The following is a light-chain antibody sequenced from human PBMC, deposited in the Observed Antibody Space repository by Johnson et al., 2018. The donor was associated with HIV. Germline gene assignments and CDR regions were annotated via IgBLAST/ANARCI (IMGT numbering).Light chain of an antibody. CDR3: GTWDTSLSARYV. CDR2: DNN. CDR1: SSNIGNNY. V-gene: IGLV1-51*01. J-gene: IGLJ1*01. Sequence: QPVLTQPPSVSAAPGQKVTISCSGSSSNIGNNYVSWYQQVPGTAPKLLIYDNNRRPSGIPDRFSGSKSGTSATLGITGLQTGDEADYYCGTWDTSLSARYVFGTGTKVTVL.